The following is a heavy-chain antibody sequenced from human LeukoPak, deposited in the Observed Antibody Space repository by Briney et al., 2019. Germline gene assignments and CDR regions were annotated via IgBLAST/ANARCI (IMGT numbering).Heavy chain of an antibody. D-gene: IGHD3-10*01. J-gene: IGHJ3*02. V-gene: IGHV3-33*01. CDR1: GFAFSSYG. CDR2: IWYDGSNK. Sequence: PGGSLRLSCAASGFAFSSYGMHWVRQAPGKGLEWVAVIWYDGSNKYYADSVKGRFTISRDNSKNTLYLQMNSLRAEDTAVYYCARDQPGIGAFDIWGQGTMVTVSS. CDR3: ARDQPGIGAFDI.